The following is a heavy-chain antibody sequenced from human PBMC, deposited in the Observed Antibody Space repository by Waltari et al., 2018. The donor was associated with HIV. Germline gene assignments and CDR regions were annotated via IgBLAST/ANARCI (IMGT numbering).Heavy chain of an antibody. J-gene: IGHJ5*01. CDR1: AASMSSSSSY. D-gene: IGHD3-9*01. CDR3: ARQREDLVLMILDLAWFDS. CDR2: IYHNGDT. V-gene: IGHV4-39*01. Sequence: QLHLQMSGPRLVKPSETLSLTCSVSAASMSSSSSYWGWLRQAPGKGLEWIGSIYHNGDTKYNPSLRSRLTISVDTSKNQFSVSLSSVTSADTAIYFCARQREDLVLMILDLAWFDSWGQGTLVTVSS.